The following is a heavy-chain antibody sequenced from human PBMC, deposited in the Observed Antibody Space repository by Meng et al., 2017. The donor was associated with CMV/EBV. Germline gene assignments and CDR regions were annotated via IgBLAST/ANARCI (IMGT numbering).Heavy chain of an antibody. CDR2: IIPILGIA. CDR3: ARTRGGYSSSWYLDY. V-gene: IGHV1-69*10. D-gene: IGHD6-13*01. CDR1: GGTFSSYA. J-gene: IGHJ4*02. Sequence: SVKVSCKASGGTFSSYAISWVRQAPGQGLEWMGGIIPILGIANYAQKFQGRVTITADKSTSTAYMELSSLRSEDTAVYYCARTRGGYSSSWYLDYWGQGTLVTVSS.